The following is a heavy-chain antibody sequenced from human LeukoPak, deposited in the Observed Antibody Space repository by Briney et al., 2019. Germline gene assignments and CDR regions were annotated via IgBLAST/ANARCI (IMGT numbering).Heavy chain of an antibody. CDR3: AKDLDSSSSWGNY. CDR1: GFTFSSYA. V-gene: IGHV3-30-3*01. J-gene: IGHJ4*02. Sequence: PGGSLRLSCAASGFTFSSYAMHWVRQAPGKGLEWVAVISYDGSNKYYADSVKGRFTISRDNSKNTLYLQMNSLRAEDTAVYYCAKDLDSSSSWGNYWGQGTLVTVSS. CDR2: ISYDGSNK. D-gene: IGHD6-6*01.